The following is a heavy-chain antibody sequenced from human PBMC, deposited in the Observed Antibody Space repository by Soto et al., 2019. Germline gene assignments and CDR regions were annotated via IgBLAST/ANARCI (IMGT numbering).Heavy chain of an antibody. V-gene: IGHV4-59*12. J-gene: IGHJ3*02. CDR3: ARDSSGYYRSDAFDI. D-gene: IGHD3-22*01. Sequence: PSETLSLTCTVSGGYISSSYWSWIRQPPGKGLEWIGYIYDSGSTYYNSSLKSRVTMSVDTSKNQFSLKLSSVTAADTAVYYCARDSSGYYRSDAFDIWGQGTMVTVS. CDR1: GGYISSSY. CDR2: IYDSGST.